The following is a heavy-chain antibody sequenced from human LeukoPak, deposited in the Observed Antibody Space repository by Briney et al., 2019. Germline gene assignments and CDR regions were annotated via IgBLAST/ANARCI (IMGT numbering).Heavy chain of an antibody. CDR1: GFTFSSFG. J-gene: IGHJ4*02. CDR2: IQYDGSNK. D-gene: IGHD3-22*01. Sequence: GGSLRLSCAASGFTFSSFGMHWVRQAPGKGLEWVAFIQYDGSNKYYADSVKGRFTISRDNSRNTLYLQVNSLRAEDTAVYYCAKDVYYYDSSAYSSLDYWGQGTLVTVSS. V-gene: IGHV3-30*02. CDR3: AKDVYYYDSSAYSSLDY.